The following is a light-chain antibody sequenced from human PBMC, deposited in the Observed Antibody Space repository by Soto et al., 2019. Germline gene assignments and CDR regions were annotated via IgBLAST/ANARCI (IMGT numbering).Light chain of an antibody. Sequence: DIQMTQSPSTLSASIGDRVTITCRASQSISMWLAWYQHKPGKAPKLLIYKSSSLESGVPSRFSGSGSGTESTLTITSLQPDDFATYYCQQYNRYWTFGQGTKVEIK. CDR1: QSISMW. CDR2: KSS. V-gene: IGKV1-5*03. J-gene: IGKJ1*01. CDR3: QQYNRYWT.